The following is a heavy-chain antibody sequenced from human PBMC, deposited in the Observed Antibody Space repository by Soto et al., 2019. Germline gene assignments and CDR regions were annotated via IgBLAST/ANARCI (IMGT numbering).Heavy chain of an antibody. J-gene: IGHJ4*02. CDR2: IRSKTNNYAT. CDR3: ARGRVGATTPFGY. V-gene: IGHV3-73*01. Sequence: GGSLRLSCAASGLTFSDSAIHWVRQASGKGLEWVGRIRSKTNNYATTYAASVKGRFTISRDDSKNTAYLQMNSLKTEDTAVYYCARGRVGATTPFGYWGQGPLVSVSS. CDR1: GLTFSDSA. D-gene: IGHD1-26*01.